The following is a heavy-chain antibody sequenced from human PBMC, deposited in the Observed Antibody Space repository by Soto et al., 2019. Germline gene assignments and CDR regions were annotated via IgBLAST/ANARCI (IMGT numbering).Heavy chain of an antibody. V-gene: IGHV1-18*01. Sequence: GASVKVSCKASGYTFTSYGISWVRQAPGQGLEWMGWISAYNGNTNYAQKLQGRVTMTTDTSTSTAYMELRSLRSDDTAVYYCAREPDYYDSSGYAENSDYWGKGTLVTVSS. D-gene: IGHD3-22*01. CDR1: GYTFTSYG. J-gene: IGHJ4*02. CDR2: ISAYNGNT. CDR3: AREPDYYDSSGYAENSDY.